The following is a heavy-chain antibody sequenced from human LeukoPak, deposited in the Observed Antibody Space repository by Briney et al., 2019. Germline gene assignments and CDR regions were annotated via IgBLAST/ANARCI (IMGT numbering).Heavy chain of an antibody. CDR2: IYTSGST. D-gene: IGHD6-13*01. CDR3: ARDKRRPRYSSSWYYDY. Sequence: SQTLSLTCTVSGGSISSGSYYWSWIRQPAGKGLEWIGRIYTSGSTNCNPSLKSRVTISVDTSKNQFSLKLSSVTAADTAVYYCARDKRRPRYSSSWYYDYWGQGTLVTVSS. J-gene: IGHJ4*02. CDR1: GGSISSGSYY. V-gene: IGHV4-61*02.